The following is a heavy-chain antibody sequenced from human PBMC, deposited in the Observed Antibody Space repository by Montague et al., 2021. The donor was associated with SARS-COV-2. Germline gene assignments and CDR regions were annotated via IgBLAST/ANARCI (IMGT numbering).Heavy chain of an antibody. CDR2: IYYSGST. D-gene: IGHD5-24*01. J-gene: IGHJ4*02. Sequence: SETLSLTCTVSGGSISSYYWSWIRQPPGKGQEWIGYIYYSGSTNYNPSLKSRVTISVDTSKNQFSLKLSSVTAADTAVYYCARVFPRWLQFDPYFDYWGQGTLVTVSS. V-gene: IGHV4-59*01. CDR3: ARVFPRWLQFDPYFDY. CDR1: GGSISSYY.